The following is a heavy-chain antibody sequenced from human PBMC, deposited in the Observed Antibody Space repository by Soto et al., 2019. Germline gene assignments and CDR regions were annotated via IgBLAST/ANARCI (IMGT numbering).Heavy chain of an antibody. CDR1: GYTFTSYG. J-gene: IGHJ5*02. V-gene: IGHV1-18*01. CDR3: AREGSSGWYNQNWFDP. CDR2: ISAYNGNT. Sequence: ASVKVSCKASGYTFTSYGISWVRQAPGQGLEWMGWISAYNGNTNYAQKLQGRVTMTTDTSTSTAYMELRSLRSDDTAVYYCAREGSSGWYNQNWFDPWGQVTLVTVSS. D-gene: IGHD6-19*01.